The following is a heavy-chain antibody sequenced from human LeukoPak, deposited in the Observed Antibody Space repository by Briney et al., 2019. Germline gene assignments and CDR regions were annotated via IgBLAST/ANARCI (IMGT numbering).Heavy chain of an antibody. CDR3: AKMHVMATISGFDS. Sequence: SETLSLTCTVSGGSISSYYWSWIRQAPGKELEWIGYFHYTGSTNYNPSLKSRVTISADTSKNHFSLKLTSVTAADTAVYYCAKMHVMATISGFDSWGQGTLVTVSS. V-gene: IGHV4-59*01. D-gene: IGHD5-12*01. J-gene: IGHJ4*02. CDR1: GGSISSYY. CDR2: FHYTGST.